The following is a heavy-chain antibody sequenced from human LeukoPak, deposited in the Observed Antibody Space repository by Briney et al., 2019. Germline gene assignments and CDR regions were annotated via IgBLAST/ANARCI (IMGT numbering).Heavy chain of an antibody. CDR3: AREISDCSTTTCYTLDYFDC. CDR1: GFTFSDHF. V-gene: IGHV3-11*01. CDR2: ISGSGNTI. J-gene: IGHJ4*02. D-gene: IGHD2-2*02. Sequence: GGSLRLSCAASGFTFSDHFMSWIRRAPGRGLEWLSFISGSGNTIYYADSVKGRFTTSRDNAKKSLYLQINSLRAEDTAVYYCAREISDCSTTTCYTLDYFDCWGQGTQVTVSS.